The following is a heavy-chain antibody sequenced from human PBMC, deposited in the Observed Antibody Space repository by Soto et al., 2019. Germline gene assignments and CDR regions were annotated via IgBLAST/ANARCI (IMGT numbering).Heavy chain of an antibody. D-gene: IGHD3-9*01. Sequence: SETLSLTCTVSGGSISSYYWSWIRQPAGKGLEWIGRIYTSGSTNYNPSLKSRVTMSVDTSKNQFSLKLSSVTAADTAVYYCARLPPSYYDILTGYLLSQYYFDYWGQGTLVTV. J-gene: IGHJ4*02. V-gene: IGHV4-4*07. CDR3: ARLPPSYYDILTGYLLSQYYFDY. CDR2: IYTSGST. CDR1: GGSISSYY.